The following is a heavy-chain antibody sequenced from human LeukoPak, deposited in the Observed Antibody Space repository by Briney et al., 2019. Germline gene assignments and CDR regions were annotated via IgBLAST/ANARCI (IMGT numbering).Heavy chain of an antibody. CDR2: ISSSGSTI. CDR3: ARDYSNYEEVGNFDY. CDR1: GFTFSDYY. J-gene: IGHJ4*02. Sequence: GGSLGLSCAASGFTFSDYYMSWIRQAPGKGLEWVSYISSSGSTIYYADSVKGRFTISRDNAKNSLYLQMNSLRAEDTAVYYCARDYSNYEEVGNFDYWGQGTLVTVSS. D-gene: IGHD4-11*01. V-gene: IGHV3-11*04.